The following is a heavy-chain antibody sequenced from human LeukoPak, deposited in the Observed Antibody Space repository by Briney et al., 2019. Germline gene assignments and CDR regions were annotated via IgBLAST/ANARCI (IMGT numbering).Heavy chain of an antibody. D-gene: IGHD3-16*01. J-gene: IGHJ4*02. CDR3: SRAAADHYVGVPGY. CDR1: GYTFTGYY. V-gene: IGHV1-2*02. CDR2: INPKSGGT. Sequence: GASVKVSCKASGYTFTGYYMHWVRQVPGQGLEYMGWINPKSGGTNYAQKFQGRVTMTRDTSISTAYMELSGLGSDDTALYYCSRAAADHYVGVPGYWGQGTLVTVSS.